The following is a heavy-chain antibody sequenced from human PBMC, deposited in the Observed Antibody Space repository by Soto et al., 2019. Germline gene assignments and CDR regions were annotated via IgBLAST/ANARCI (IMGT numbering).Heavy chain of an antibody. D-gene: IGHD6-19*01. Sequence: PSQTLSLTCAISRDSVSSTSTAWSWIRQSPSRGLEWLGRTYYRSKWYSDYAVSVKSRITINPDTSKNQFSLQLNSVTPEDTAVYYCARGSYYSGWVWGQGTLVTVS. J-gene: IGHJ4*02. CDR2: TYYRSKWYS. V-gene: IGHV6-1*01. CDR1: RDSVSSTSTA. CDR3: ARGSYYSGWV.